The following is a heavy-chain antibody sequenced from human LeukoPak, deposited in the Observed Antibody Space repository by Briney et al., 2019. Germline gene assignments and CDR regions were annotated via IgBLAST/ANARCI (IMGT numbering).Heavy chain of an antibody. CDR2: INPNSGGT. J-gene: IGHJ4*02. Sequence: GASVKVSCKASGYTFTGYYMHWVRQAPGQGLEWMGWINPNSGGTNYALKFQGRVTMTRDTSISTAYMELSRLRSDDTAVYYCARVRPSVVIVDYWGQGTLVTVSS. CDR3: ARVRPSVVIVDY. D-gene: IGHD3-10*01. CDR1: GYTFTGYY. V-gene: IGHV1-2*02.